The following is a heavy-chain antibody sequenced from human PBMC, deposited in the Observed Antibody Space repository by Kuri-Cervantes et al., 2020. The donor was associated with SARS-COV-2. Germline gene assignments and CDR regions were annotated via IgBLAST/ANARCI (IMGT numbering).Heavy chain of an antibody. Sequence: GGSLRLSCAASGFTFSSYEMNWVRQAPGKGLEWVSYISSSGSTIYYADSVKGRFTISRDNAKNSLYLQMNSLRAEDTAVYYCAREGYYEPTDMDVWSQGTTVTVSS. CDR2: ISSSGSTI. D-gene: IGHD3-22*01. CDR3: AREGYYEPTDMDV. J-gene: IGHJ6*02. CDR1: GFTFSSYE. V-gene: IGHV3-48*03.